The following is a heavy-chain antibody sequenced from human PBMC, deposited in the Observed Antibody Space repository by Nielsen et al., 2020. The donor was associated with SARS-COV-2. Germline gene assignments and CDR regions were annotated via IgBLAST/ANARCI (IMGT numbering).Heavy chain of an antibody. J-gene: IGHJ5*02. D-gene: IGHD3-10*01. V-gene: IGHV3-30*03. Sequence: VRQAPGKGLEWVSVISYDGNNKYYADSVKGRFAISRDTSKNTLYLQMNSLTAEDTAVYYCARVVEVASYYGSGSRQFVPWGQGTPVTVSS. CDR2: ISYDGNNK. CDR3: ARVVEVASYYGSGSRQFVP.